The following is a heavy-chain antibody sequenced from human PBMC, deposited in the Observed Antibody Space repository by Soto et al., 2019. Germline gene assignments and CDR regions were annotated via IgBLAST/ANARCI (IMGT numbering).Heavy chain of an antibody. D-gene: IGHD3-22*01. V-gene: IGHV4-39*01. CDR1: DDSISSSTYY. CDR3: ARRPSSGYAYYFDY. Sequence: SETLSLTCSVSDDSISSSTYYWGWIRQPPGKGLEWLGYIFYTGSTYKNPSLKSRVTISADSSKNQFSVNLTSVTATDTAVYYCARRPSSGYAYYFDYWGQGILGTVSS. CDR2: IFYTGST. J-gene: IGHJ4*02.